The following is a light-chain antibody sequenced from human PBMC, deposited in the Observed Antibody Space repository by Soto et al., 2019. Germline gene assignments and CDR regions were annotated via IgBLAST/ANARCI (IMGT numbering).Light chain of an antibody. CDR1: QSVDSSY. Sequence: EVVLTQSPGALSLSPGERATLSCRASQSVDSSYFAWYQQRPGQAPRLLISGVSTRATGIPDRFSGSGSGTDFTLTISRLEPEDVAVYYCQQYAPSPAITFGQGTRVEIK. J-gene: IGKJ5*01. CDR2: GVS. V-gene: IGKV3-20*01. CDR3: QQYAPSPAIT.